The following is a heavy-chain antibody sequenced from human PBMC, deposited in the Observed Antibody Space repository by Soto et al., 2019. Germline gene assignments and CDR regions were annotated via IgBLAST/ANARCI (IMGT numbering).Heavy chain of an antibody. J-gene: IGHJ4*02. CDR2: ISTDGSST. Sequence: EVQLVESGGGLVQPGGSLRLSCAASGFTFSSFWMHWVRQTPGKGPVWVSRISTDGSSTGYADSVKGRFTISGDSAKNTLYLQMYSLSAEDTAIYYCARGGTVTTRWGLFDYLGQGTLVTVSS. CDR3: ARGGTVTTRWGLFDY. V-gene: IGHV3-74*01. CDR1: GFTFSSFW. D-gene: IGHD4-17*01.